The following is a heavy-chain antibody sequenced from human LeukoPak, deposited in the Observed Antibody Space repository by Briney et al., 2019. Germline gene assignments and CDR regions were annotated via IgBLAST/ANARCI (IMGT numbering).Heavy chain of an antibody. D-gene: IGHD2-2*01. J-gene: IGHJ4*02. Sequence: GGSLRLSCAASGFTFNNYEMKWVRQTPGKGMEWVSYIDTTGTNIYYRDSVKGRFTISRDTAKNPLSLQINSLRADDTAVYYFPRDFKGYADYWGQGTLVTVSS. V-gene: IGHV3-48*03. CDR3: PRDFKGYADY. CDR2: IDTTGTNI. CDR1: GFTFNNYE.